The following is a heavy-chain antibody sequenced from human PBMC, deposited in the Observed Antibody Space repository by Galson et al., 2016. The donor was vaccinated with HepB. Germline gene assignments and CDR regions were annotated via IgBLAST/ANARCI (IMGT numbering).Heavy chain of an antibody. CDR3: ARAGTPRGIALTGLDGMDV. Sequence: SVKVSCKASGYSFTSYYMHWVRQAPGQGLEWMGIINPSVGSNKYAEKIQGRVTMTRDTSTSTVYMELSSLSFEDTAVYYCARAGTPRGIALTGLDGMDVWGQGTTVTVSS. CDR1: GYSFTSYY. CDR2: INPSVGSN. J-gene: IGHJ6*02. V-gene: IGHV1-46*01. D-gene: IGHD6-19*01.